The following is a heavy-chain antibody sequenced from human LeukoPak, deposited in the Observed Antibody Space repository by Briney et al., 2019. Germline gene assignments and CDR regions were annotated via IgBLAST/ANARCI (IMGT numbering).Heavy chain of an antibody. V-gene: IGHV3-30*18. CDR2: ISYDGSNK. CDR1: GCTFSSYG. D-gene: IGHD2-2*01. J-gene: IGHJ6*02. CDR3: AKSVPEYQLRGGMDV. Sequence: GGSLRLSCAASGCTFSSYGMHWVREAPGKGLEWVAVISYDGSNKYYADSVKGRFTISRDNSKNTLYLQMNSLRAEDTAVYYCAKSVPEYQLRGGMDVWGQGTTVTVSS.